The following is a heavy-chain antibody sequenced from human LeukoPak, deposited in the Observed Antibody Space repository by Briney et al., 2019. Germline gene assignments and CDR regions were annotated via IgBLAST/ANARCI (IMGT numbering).Heavy chain of an antibody. J-gene: IGHJ6*02. D-gene: IGHD2-2*01. CDR2: IYTSGST. CDR1: GGSISSYY. Sequence: SETLSLTCTASGGSISSYYWSWIRQPAGKGLEWIGRIYTSGSTNYNPSLKSRVTMSVDTSKNQFSLKLSSVTAADTAVYYCARGVVVPAAIYYYYGMDVWGQGTTVTVSS. CDR3: ARGVVVPAAIYYYYGMDV. V-gene: IGHV4-4*07.